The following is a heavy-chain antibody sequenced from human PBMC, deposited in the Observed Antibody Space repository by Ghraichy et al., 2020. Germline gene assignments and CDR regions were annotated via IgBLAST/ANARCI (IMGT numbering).Heavy chain of an antibody. D-gene: IGHD3-3*01. CDR3: ARVGYYDFWSGYWFDP. CDR1: GGSISSGDYY. J-gene: IGHJ5*02. CDR2: IYYSGST. V-gene: IGHV4-30-4*01. Sequence: SETLSLTCTVSGGSISSGDYYWSWIRQPPGKGLEWIGYIYYSGSTYYNPSLKSRVTISVDTSKNQFSLKLSSVTAADTAVYYCARVGYYDFWSGYWFDPCGQGTLVTVSS.